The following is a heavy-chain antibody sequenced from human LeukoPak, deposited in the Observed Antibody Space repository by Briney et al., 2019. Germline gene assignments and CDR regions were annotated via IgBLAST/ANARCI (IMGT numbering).Heavy chain of an antibody. CDR3: ATTTGLGYFDY. V-gene: IGHV4-4*07. CDR2: IYTSGST. Sequence: SETLSLTCTVSGGSISSYYWSWIRQPAGKGLEWIGRIYTSGSTSCNPSLKSRVTMSVDTSKNQFSLKLTSVTAADTAVYYCATTTGLGYFDYWGQGTLVTVSS. CDR1: GGSISSYY. J-gene: IGHJ4*02. D-gene: IGHD1-14*01.